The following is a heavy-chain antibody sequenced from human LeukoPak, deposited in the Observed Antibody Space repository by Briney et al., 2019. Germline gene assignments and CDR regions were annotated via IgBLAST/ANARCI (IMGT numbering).Heavy chain of an antibody. J-gene: IGHJ4*02. CDR3: ASHGTTVVTPGIFDY. V-gene: IGHV4-59*01. Sequence: SETLSLTCTVSGGSISSYYWSWIRQPPGKGLEWIGYIYYSGSTNYNPSLKSRVTISVDTSKNQFSLKLSSVTAADTAVYYCASHGTTVVTPGIFDYWGQGTLVTVSS. CDR1: GGSISSYY. CDR2: IYYSGST. D-gene: IGHD4-23*01.